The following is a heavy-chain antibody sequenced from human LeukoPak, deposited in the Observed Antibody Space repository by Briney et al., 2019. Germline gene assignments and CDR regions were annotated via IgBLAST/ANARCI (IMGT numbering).Heavy chain of an antibody. CDR3: ARHAWLMYYFDY. D-gene: IGHD3-22*01. CDR2: IYYSGST. CDR1: GGSLSSSSYY. Sequence: SETLSLTCTVSGGSLSSSSYYWGWIRQTPGTGLEWIGSIYYSGSTYYNPSLKSRVSISVDTSKNQFSLRLSSVTAADTAVYYCARHAWLMYYFDYWGQGTLVTVSS. J-gene: IGHJ4*02. V-gene: IGHV4-39*01.